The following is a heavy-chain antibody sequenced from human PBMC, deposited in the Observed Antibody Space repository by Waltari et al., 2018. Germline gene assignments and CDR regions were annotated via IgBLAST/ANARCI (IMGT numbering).Heavy chain of an antibody. V-gene: IGHV3-7*01. CDR2: IKQDGSEK. J-gene: IGHJ4*02. CDR1: GFTFGGFW. Sequence: EVQLVESGGGLVQPGGSRRLSWAASGFTFGGFWRSWVRQAPGKGLEWVASIKQDGSEKYYVDSVKGRFTISRDNVDYSLFLQMSTLRAEDTAVYYCARLLGGVTTFDSWGQGTLVTVSS. CDR3: ARLLGGVTTFDS. D-gene: IGHD3-16*01.